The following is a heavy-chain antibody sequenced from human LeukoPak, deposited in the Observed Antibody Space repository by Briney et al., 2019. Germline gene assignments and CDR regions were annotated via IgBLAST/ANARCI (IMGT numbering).Heavy chain of an antibody. Sequence: SETLSLTCAVFGASFSDYYWNWIRQPPGKGLEWIGEIHPSGSTNYNPALQSRVTISVDTSKKQLSLKLSSVTAADTAFYYCARYIVSYPHDAFDIWGQGTMVTVSS. CDR2: IHPSGST. J-gene: IGHJ3*02. V-gene: IGHV4-34*10. CDR1: GASFSDYY. D-gene: IGHD2/OR15-2a*01. CDR3: ARYIVSYPHDAFDI.